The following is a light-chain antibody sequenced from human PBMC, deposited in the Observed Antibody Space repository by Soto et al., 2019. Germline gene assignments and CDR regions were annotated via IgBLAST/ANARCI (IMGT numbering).Light chain of an antibody. Sequence: EIVMTQSPSTLSVSPGETATLSCRASQSVSNNVAWYQQKPGQAPRLLIYDASNRATGIPARFSGSGSGTDFTLTISSLEPEDFAVYYCQQRGNRPPWTFGQGTKVDIK. CDR2: DAS. CDR3: QQRGNRPPWT. V-gene: IGKV3-11*01. J-gene: IGKJ1*01. CDR1: QSVSNN.